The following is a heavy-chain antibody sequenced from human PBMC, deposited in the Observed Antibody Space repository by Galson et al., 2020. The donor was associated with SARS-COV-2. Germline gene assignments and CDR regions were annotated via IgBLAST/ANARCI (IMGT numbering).Heavy chain of an antibody. J-gene: IGHJ4*02. CDR2: ISGSGGST. CDR3: AKGVSYYYFDY. Sequence: QPGESLKISCAASGFTFSSYAMSWVRQAPGKGLEWVSAISGSGGSTYYADSVKGRFTISRDNSKNTLYLQMNSLRAEDTAVYYCAKGVSYYYFDYWGQGTLVTVSS. D-gene: IGHD1-26*01. CDR1: GFTFSSYA. V-gene: IGHV3-23*01.